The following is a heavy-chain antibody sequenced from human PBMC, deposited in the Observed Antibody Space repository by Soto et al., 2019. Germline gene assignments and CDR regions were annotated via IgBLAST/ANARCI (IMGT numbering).Heavy chain of an antibody. CDR1: GFSLSTSGAG. CDR3: AHRYGGNFYRWDFDF. CDR2: ISWKDDK. D-gene: IGHD4-17*01. J-gene: IGHJ4*02. V-gene: IGHV2-5*01. Sequence: KESGPTLVKPPQTLTLTCTFSGFSLSTSGAGVGWIRQPAGKALEWLALISWKDDKRYNPGLKSRLSITKDTSKSQVVLSLTNVDPVDTATYFCAHRYGGNFYRWDFDFWGQGTLVTVSS.